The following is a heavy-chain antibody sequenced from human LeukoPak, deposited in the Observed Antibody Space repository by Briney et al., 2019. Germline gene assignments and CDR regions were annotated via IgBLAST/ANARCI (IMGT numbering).Heavy chain of an antibody. CDR1: GFTLSSYS. J-gene: IGHJ4*02. CDR3: ARDLHSSSWSPDAFDY. Sequence: GGSLRLSCAAPGFTLSSYSMNWVRQAPGKGLEWVSSISSSSSYIYYADSVKGRFTISRDNAKNSLYLQMNSLRAEDTAVYYCARDLHSSSWSPDAFDYWGQGTLVTVSS. V-gene: IGHV3-21*01. CDR2: ISSSSSYI. D-gene: IGHD6-13*01.